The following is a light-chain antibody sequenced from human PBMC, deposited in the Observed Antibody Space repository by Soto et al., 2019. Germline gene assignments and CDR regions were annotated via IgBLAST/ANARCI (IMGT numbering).Light chain of an antibody. CDR3: QSYDSSLSLYV. CDR1: SSNIGAGYD. CDR2: GNS. V-gene: IGLV1-40*01. J-gene: IGLJ1*01. Sequence: QSLLTQPPSVSGAPGQRVTSSCTGSSSNIGAGYDVHWYQQLPGTAPKLLIYGNSNRPSGVPDRFSGSKSGTSASLAITGLQAEDEADYYCQSYDSSLSLYVFGTGTRSPS.